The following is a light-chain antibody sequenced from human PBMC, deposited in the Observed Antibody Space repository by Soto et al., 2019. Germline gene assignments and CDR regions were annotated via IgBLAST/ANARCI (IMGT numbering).Light chain of an antibody. CDR3: HQRNNWPYT. V-gene: IGKV3-11*01. CDR1: QTVSSN. CDR2: DTS. J-gene: IGKJ2*01. Sequence: EIVLTQSPATLSLSPGERATLSCRASQTVSSNLGWYQQKPGQAPRFLIYDTSNRATGIPARFSGSGSGTDFTLTISSLESEDFAIYYCHQRNNWPYTFGQGTKLEIK.